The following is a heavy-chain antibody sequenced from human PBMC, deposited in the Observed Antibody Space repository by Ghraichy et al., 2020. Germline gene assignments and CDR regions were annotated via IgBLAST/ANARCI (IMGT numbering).Heavy chain of an antibody. J-gene: IGHJ4*02. CDR2: ISWNSGRI. D-gene: IGHD1-7*01. CDR3: AIDMGTYWDYARGFDY. CDR1: GFTFDDYA. Sequence: SLRLSCAASGFTFDDYAMYWVRQAPGKGLEWVSGISWNSGRIGYADSVKGRFTISRDNAKNSLYLQMNILRAEDPALYYCAIDMGTYWDYARGFDYWGQGTLVTVSS. V-gene: IGHV3-9*01.